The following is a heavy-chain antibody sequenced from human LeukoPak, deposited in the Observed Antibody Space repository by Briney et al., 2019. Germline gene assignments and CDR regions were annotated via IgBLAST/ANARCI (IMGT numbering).Heavy chain of an antibody. CDR2: ISGSGTNT. CDR3: ARDLASCAGDCYSDGFDH. CDR1: GFTFSSYA. V-gene: IGHV3-23*01. D-gene: IGHD2-21*02. J-gene: IGHJ4*02. Sequence: GGSLRLSCAASGFTFSSYAMNWVRQAPGKGLEWVSGISGSGTNTDYIDSVKGRFTVSRDNSKNTLYLQMSSLRAEDTAVYYCARDLASCAGDCYSDGFDHWGQGTLVTVSS.